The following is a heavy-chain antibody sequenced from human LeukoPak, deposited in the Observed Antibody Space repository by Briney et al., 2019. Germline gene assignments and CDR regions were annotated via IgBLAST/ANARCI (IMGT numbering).Heavy chain of an antibody. J-gene: IGHJ4*02. CDR2: IIPIFGTA. CDR1: GGTFSSYA. Sequence: ASVKVSCKASGGTFSSYAFSWVRQPPGQGLEWMGRIIPIFGTANSAQKFQGRVTITTDESTSTAYMELSSLRSEDTAVYYCARGLCSGGSCYSPFDYWGQGTLVTVSS. V-gene: IGHV1-69*05. CDR3: ARGLCSGGSCYSPFDY. D-gene: IGHD2-15*01.